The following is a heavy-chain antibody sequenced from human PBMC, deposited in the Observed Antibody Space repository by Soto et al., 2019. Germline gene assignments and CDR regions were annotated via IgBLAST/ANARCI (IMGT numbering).Heavy chain of an antibody. CDR1: GYTFSNYG. CDR2: ISLYSDGT. J-gene: IGHJ5*02. V-gene: IGHV1-18*01. CDR3: ERVVPGAEAWFGP. Sequence: QVQLVQSGGEVKRPGASVKVSCKTSGYTFSNYGITWVRQAPGQPLEWLGWISLYSDGTNYAQKFQARVSMTTDTSTTTAYMELRSLRSDDTAVYYCERVVPGAEAWFGPWGQGTLVTVSS. D-gene: IGHD2-2*01.